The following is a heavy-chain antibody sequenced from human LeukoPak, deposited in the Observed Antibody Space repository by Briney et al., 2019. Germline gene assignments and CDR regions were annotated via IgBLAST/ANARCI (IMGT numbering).Heavy chain of an antibody. CDR1: GFTFNSYA. CDR3: AKAAVPGTKYYFDY. D-gene: IGHD2-8*01. Sequence: GGSLRVSCAASGFTFNSYAMNRVRQAPGKGLEWVSAISGSGSTTYYADSVKGRFTISRDNSKNTLYPQMNTLRAEDTAVYYCAKAAVPGTKYYFDYWGQGTLVTVSS. CDR2: ISGSGSTT. J-gene: IGHJ4*02. V-gene: IGHV3-23*01.